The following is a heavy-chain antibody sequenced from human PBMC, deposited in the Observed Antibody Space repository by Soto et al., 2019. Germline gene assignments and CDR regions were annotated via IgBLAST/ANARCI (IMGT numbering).Heavy chain of an antibody. V-gene: IGHV4-59*01. D-gene: IGHD3-16*01. CDR3: ARAWGRVFDY. CDR1: GGSISSYY. Sequence: QVQLQESGPGLVKPSETLSLTCTVSGGSISSYYWSWIRQPPGKGLEWIGYIYYSGSTNYNPSLKSRVTISVDTSKNQFSLKLSFVTAADTAVYYCARAWGRVFDYWGQGTLVTVSS. J-gene: IGHJ4*02. CDR2: IYYSGST.